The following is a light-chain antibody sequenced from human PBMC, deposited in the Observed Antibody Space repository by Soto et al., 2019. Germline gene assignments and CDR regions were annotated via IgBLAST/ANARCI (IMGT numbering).Light chain of an antibody. CDR1: SSDFGSYNL. CDR2: EAT. J-gene: IGLJ2*01. V-gene: IGLV2-14*02. Sequence: QSALTQPASVSGSPGQSITISCTGSSSDFGSYNLVSWYQQHPGKVPKLIIYEATKRPSGISNRFSGSKSGYMASLTISGLQAEDEADYYCSSYTSSSTLGVFGGGTKVTVL. CDR3: SSYTSSSTLGV.